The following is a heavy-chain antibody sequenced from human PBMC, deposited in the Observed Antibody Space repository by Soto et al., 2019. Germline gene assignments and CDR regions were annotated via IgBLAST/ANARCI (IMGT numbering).Heavy chain of an antibody. CDR1: GYSFTSYD. D-gene: IGHD1-26*01. CDR2: MNPDSGNT. J-gene: IGHJ4*02. V-gene: IGHV1-8*01. Sequence: VQLVQSGAEVKKPGASVKVSCKASGYSFTSYDINWVRQATGQGLEWMGWMNPDSGNTGYAQKFPGRVTMTRDNSITTAYMELTSLRDDDSAVYYCAGEKVGTTGIDFWGQGTRVTVSS. CDR3: AGEKVGTTGIDF.